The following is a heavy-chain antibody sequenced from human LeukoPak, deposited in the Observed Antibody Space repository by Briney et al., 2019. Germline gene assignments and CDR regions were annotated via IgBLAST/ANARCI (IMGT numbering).Heavy chain of an antibody. Sequence: SETLSLTCTVSGGSISSGDYYWSWIRQPPGKGLEWIGYIYYSGSTYYNPSLKSRVTISVDTSKNQFSLKLSSVTAADTAVYYCARGRVGATQFDYWGQGTLVTLSS. CDR1: GGSISSGDYY. V-gene: IGHV4-30-4*08. CDR3: ARGRVGATQFDY. CDR2: IYYSGST. J-gene: IGHJ4*02. D-gene: IGHD1-26*01.